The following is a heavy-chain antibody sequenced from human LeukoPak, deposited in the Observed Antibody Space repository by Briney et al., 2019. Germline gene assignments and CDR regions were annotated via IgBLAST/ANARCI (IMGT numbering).Heavy chain of an antibody. CDR1: GYTFKNYD. V-gene: IGHV1-8*02. CDR3: ARATPGGLHGYSFDY. CDR2: MNPNSGNT. D-gene: IGHD5-24*01. J-gene: IGHJ4*02. Sequence: SVKVSCKASGYTFKNYDINWVRQATGQGLEWMGWMNPNSGNTGFAQKFQDRVSMTRDTSINTAYMELTSLRSGDTAVYYCARATPGGLHGYSFDYWGQGTVVTVYS.